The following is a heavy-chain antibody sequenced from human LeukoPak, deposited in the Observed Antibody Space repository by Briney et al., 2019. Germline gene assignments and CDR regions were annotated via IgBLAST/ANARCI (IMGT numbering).Heavy chain of an antibody. CDR2: INKDGNEK. V-gene: IGHV3-7*03. D-gene: IGHD4-17*01. J-gene: IGHJ4*02. CDR3: VRVNVVVSSVVPATVTYYFDH. CDR1: GFTFRLYW. Sequence: GGSLRLSCEASGFTFRLYWMSWVRQAPGKGLEWVANINKDGNEKYYVDSVEGRFTISRDNAKSSLSLQMSSLGAEDTGVYYCVRVNVVVSSVVPATVTYYFDHWGQGTLVAVSS.